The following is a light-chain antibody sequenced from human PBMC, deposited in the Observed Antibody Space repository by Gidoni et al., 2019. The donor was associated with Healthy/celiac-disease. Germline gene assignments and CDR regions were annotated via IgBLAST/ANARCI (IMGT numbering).Light chain of an antibody. J-gene: IGKJ1*01. CDR2: SAS. CDR1: QSVSSSY. Sequence: ELVFTQSPGTLSLSPGERATLSCRASQSVSSSYLAWYQQKPGQAPRLLIYSASSRATGIPDRFSGSGSGTDFTLTISRLEPEDLAVYYCQQYGSSPRTFGQGTKVEIK. CDR3: QQYGSSPRT. V-gene: IGKV3-20*01.